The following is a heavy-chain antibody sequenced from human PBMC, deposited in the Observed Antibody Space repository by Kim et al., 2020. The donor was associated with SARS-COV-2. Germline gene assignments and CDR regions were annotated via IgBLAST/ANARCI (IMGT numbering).Heavy chain of an antibody. D-gene: IGHD1-26*01. CDR1: GFAFSNYA. Sequence: GGSLRLSCAASGFAFSNYAMNWVRQAPGKGLEWVSALSSSAAGTFYADSVKGRFTISRDTSKNTLYLQMNSLRGEDKAVYYCALGVASPGGYFHFWGQGTLVTVSP. V-gene: IGHV3-23*01. J-gene: IGHJ4*02. CDR3: ALGVASPGGYFHF. CDR2: LSSSAAGT.